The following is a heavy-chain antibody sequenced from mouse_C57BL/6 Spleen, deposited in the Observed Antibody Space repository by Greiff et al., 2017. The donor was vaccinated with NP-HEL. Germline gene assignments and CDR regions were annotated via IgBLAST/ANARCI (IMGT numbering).Heavy chain of an antibody. Sequence: VQLQQSGAELVKPGASVKLSCKASGYTFTSYWMHWVKQRPGQGLEWIGMIHPNSGSTNYNEKFKSKATLTVDKSSSTAYMQLSSLTSEDSAVYYCARIYYYGSSYVDYFDYWGQGTTLTVSS. CDR2: IHPNSGST. CDR1: GYTFTSYW. J-gene: IGHJ2*01. CDR3: ARIYYYGSSYVDYFDY. V-gene: IGHV1-64*01. D-gene: IGHD1-1*01.